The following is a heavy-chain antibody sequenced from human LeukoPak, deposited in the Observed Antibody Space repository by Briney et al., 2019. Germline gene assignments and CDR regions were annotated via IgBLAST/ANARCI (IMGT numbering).Heavy chain of an antibody. Sequence: PGGSQRLSCAASGFTFSSYGMHWVRQAPGKGLEWVAVISYDGSNKYYADSVKGRFTISRDNSKNTLYLQMNSLRAEDTAVYYCAKDNPPTKDWGQGTLVTVSS. V-gene: IGHV3-30*18. D-gene: IGHD5-24*01. CDR2: ISYDGSNK. J-gene: IGHJ4*02. CDR1: GFTFSSYG. CDR3: AKDNPPTKD.